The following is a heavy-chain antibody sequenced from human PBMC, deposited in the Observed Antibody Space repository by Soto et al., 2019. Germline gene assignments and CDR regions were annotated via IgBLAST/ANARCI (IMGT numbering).Heavy chain of an antibody. D-gene: IGHD4-17*01. CDR2: VKQDGSEK. Sequence: EVQLVESGGDLVQPGGSLRLSCAASGFTFSSYWMNWVRQAPGKGLEWVANVKQDGSEKYYVDSVKGRFTISRDNAKNLLYLQMNSLRAEEAAVYYCSRRDYGDSWGQGTRVTVSS. J-gene: IGHJ4*02. CDR1: GFTFSSYW. CDR3: SRRDYGDS. V-gene: IGHV3-7*01.